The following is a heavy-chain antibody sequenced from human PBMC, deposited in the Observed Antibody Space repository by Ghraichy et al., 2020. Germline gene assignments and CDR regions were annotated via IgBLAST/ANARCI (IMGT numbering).Heavy chain of an antibody. CDR1: EDIFNSYS. J-gene: IGHJ4*02. V-gene: IGHV1-69*13. CDR3: ARDFRRYEYRRGDFDD. CDR2: IVPGFGTT. Sequence: SSVKVSCKASEDIFNSYSINWMRQAPGQGLQWMGAIVPGFGTTNYALKFQGRITITADSSTNTIYMEMSGLTSEDTAVYYCARDFRRYEYRRGDFDDWGQGTLVTVSS. D-gene: IGHD6-6*01.